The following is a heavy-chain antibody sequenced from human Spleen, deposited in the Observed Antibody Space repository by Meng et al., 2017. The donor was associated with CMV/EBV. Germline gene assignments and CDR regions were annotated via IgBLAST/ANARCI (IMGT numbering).Heavy chain of an antibody. D-gene: IGHD6-25*01. CDR1: GGSISSSSYY. CDR2: IYYSGST. CDR3: ARDRRLKTDYGMDV. J-gene: IGHJ6*02. Sequence: GSLRLSCTVSGGSISSSSYYWGWIRQPPGKGLEWIGSIYYSGSTYYKPSLKSRVTISVDTSKNQFSLRLNSVTPEDTAVYYCARDRRLKTDYGMDVWGQGTTVTVSS. V-gene: IGHV4-39*02.